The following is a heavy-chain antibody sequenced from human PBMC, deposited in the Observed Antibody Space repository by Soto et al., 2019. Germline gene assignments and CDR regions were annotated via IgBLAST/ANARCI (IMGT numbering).Heavy chain of an antibody. CDR1: GFTFSSYG. J-gene: IGHJ5*02. D-gene: IGHD2-21*02. V-gene: IGHV3-33*01. CDR2: IWYDGSNK. Sequence: GGSLRLSCAASGFTFSSYGMHWVRQAPGKGLEWVAVIWYDGSNKYYADSVKGRFTISRDDSKNTAYLQMNSLKTEDTAVYYSTSQHCGGDCSRVDPWGQGTLVTVSS. CDR3: TSQHCGGDCSRVDP.